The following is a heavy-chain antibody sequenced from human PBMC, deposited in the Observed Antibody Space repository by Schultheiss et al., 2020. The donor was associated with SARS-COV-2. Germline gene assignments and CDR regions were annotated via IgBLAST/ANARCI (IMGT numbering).Heavy chain of an antibody. CDR2: IYYSGST. CDR1: GGSISSGGYY. D-gene: IGHD5-18*01. J-gene: IGHJ6*02. CDR3: ARGTYNVDTALGGMDV. Sequence: SQTLSLTCAVSGGSISSGGYYWSWIRQHPGKGLEWIGYIYYSGSTYYNPSLKSRVTMSVDTSENQFSLKLSSVTATDTAVYYCARGTYNVDTALGGMDVWGRGTTVTVSS. V-gene: IGHV4-31*11.